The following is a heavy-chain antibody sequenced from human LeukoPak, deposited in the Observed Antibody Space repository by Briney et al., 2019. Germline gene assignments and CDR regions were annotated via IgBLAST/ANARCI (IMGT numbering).Heavy chain of an antibody. J-gene: IGHJ4*02. CDR1: GGPLSGRSYY. Sequence: SETLSLLCSVSGGPLSGRSYYWGSIREPPGKGLERIGGSTYYNPSLRRRVTISVHTSKNQISLRLSSVTAADTAVYYCARHVPGHYDSSAFFDYWGQGTLVTVSS. CDR2: GST. CDR3: ARHVPGHYDSSAFFDY. V-gene: IGHV4-39*01. D-gene: IGHD3-22*01.